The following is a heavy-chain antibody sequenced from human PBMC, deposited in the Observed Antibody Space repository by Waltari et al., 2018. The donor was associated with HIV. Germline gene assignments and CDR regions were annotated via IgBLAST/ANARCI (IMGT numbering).Heavy chain of an antibody. Sequence: QVQQQESGPGLVKPSETLSLTCTVSGGPFSSYYRIWLRQPPGKGLEWIGYIYYSGSTNYNPSLKSRVTISVDTSKNQFSLKLSSVTAADTAVYYCARLPDQGYDILTGFDYWGQGTLVTVSS. CDR2: IYYSGST. D-gene: IGHD3-9*01. CDR3: ARLPDQGYDILTGFDY. CDR1: GGPFSSYY. V-gene: IGHV4-59*08. J-gene: IGHJ4*02.